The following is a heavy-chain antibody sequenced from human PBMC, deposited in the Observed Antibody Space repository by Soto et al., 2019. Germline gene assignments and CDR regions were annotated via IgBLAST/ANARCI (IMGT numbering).Heavy chain of an antibody. V-gene: IGHV4-34*01. D-gene: IGHD6-19*01. CDR2: IKESGFA. J-gene: IGHJ4*02. CDR3: ARGKSSGPLYYFDT. Sequence: LSLTCGVYNGSFSDYFWNWIRQPPGKGLEWIGEIKESGFATYNPSLKRRVTMSVDTANNQFSLKVTSVTAADTAVYYCARGKSSGPLYYFDTWGPGTLVTVSS. CDR1: NGSFSDYF.